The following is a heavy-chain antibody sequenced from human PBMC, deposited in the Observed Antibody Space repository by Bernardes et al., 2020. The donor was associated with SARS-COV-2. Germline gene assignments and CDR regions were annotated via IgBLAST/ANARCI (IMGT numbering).Heavy chain of an antibody. D-gene: IGHD3-3*01. CDR1: GFTFSSYW. Sequence: GGSLRLSCAASGFTFSSYWMSWVRQAPGKGLEWVSYISSSGSTIYYADSVKGRFTISRDNAKNSLYLQMNSLRAEDTAVYYCARADFWSGYYLDYWGQGKLVTVTS. J-gene: IGHJ4*02. V-gene: IGHV3-48*04. CDR3: ARADFWSGYYLDY. CDR2: ISSSGSTI.